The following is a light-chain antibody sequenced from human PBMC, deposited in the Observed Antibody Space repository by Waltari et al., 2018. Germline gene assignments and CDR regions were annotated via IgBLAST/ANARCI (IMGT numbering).Light chain of an antibody. CDR3: SSQSSNDVVL. V-gene: IGLV2-14*01. CDR1: SHDVCASNS. Sequence: HSALTLPASVSDSPGHSVTTLCAGTSHDVCASNSVSWYQEHPGQSPRVIIYDVSDRPSGVSDRFSGSKSGNTASLTISGLQAEDEADYYCSSQSSNDVVLFGGGTKLTVL. CDR2: DVS. J-gene: IGLJ2*01.